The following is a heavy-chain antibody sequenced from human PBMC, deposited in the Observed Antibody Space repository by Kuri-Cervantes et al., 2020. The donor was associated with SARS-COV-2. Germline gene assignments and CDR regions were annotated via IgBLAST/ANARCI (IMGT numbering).Heavy chain of an antibody. CDR1: GGSFSGYY. CDR2: IYYSGST. CDR3: ARLVRRQLFFDY. Sequence: SETLSLTCAVYGGSFSGYYWSWIRQPPGKGLEWIGYIYYSGSTNYNPSLKSRVTISVDTSKNQFSLKLSSVTAADTAVYYCARLVRRQLFFDYWGQGTLVTVSS. V-gene: IGHV4-59*08. D-gene: IGHD6-13*01. J-gene: IGHJ4*02.